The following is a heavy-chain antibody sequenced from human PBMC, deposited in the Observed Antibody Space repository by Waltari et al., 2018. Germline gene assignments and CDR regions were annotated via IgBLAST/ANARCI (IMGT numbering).Heavy chain of an antibody. CDR3: ARGIKGLTGRGFFDY. D-gene: IGHD3-9*01. J-gene: IGHJ4*02. V-gene: IGHV6-1*02. CDR2: TYYRSRWYN. Sequence: QVQLQQSGPGLMKPSQTLSLTCGISGDSVSSKSAAWNWLRQSPSRGLEWLGRTYYRSRWYNDSAVSMNSRIFVSADTSKNQFSLQLYSLTPEDTAVYYCARGIKGLTGRGFFDYWGLGTLVTVSS. CDR1: GDSVSSKSAA.